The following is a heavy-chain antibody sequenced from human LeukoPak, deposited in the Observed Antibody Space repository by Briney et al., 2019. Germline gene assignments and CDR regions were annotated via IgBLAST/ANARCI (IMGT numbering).Heavy chain of an antibody. CDR3: ARVIWLVGSAADY. CDR2: ISSSSSYI. V-gene: IGHV3-21*01. J-gene: IGHJ4*02. D-gene: IGHD1-26*01. Sequence: GGSLRLSCAASGFTFSSYAMHWVHQAPGKGLEWVSSISSSSSYIYYADSVKGRFTISRDNAKNSLYLQMNSLRAEDTAVYYCARVIWLVGSAADYWGQGTLVTVSS. CDR1: GFTFSSYA.